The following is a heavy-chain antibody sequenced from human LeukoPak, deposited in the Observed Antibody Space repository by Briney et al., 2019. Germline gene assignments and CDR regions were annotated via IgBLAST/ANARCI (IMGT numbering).Heavy chain of an antibody. CDR1: GGSFSGYY. Sequence: SETLSLTCAVYGGSFSGYYWSWIRQPPGKGLEWIGEINHSGNTNYNPSLKSRVTISVDTSKNQFSLKLSSVTAADTAVYYCASMSYSSGWYRFDYWGQGTLVTVSS. V-gene: IGHV4-34*01. D-gene: IGHD6-19*01. CDR3: ASMSYSSGWYRFDY. J-gene: IGHJ4*02. CDR2: INHSGNT.